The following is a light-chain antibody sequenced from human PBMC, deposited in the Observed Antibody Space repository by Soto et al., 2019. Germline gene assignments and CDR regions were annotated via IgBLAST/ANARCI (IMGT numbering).Light chain of an antibody. V-gene: IGKV1-8*01. Sequence: IRMTQSPSSFSASTGDRVTITCRASQGISSYLAWYQQKPGKAPKLLIYAASTLQSGVPSRFSGSGSGTDFTLTISCLQSEDFATYYCQQYYSYPLTFGGGTKVDIK. J-gene: IGKJ4*01. CDR2: AAS. CDR3: QQYYSYPLT. CDR1: QGISSY.